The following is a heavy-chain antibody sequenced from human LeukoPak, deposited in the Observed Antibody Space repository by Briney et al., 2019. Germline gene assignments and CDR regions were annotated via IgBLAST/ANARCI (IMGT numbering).Heavy chain of an antibody. V-gene: IGHV1-18*01. CDR2: ISAYNGNT. CDR1: GYTFTNYG. Sequence: ASVTVSCKASGYTFTNYGITWVRQAPGQGLEWMGWISAYNGNTNYAQKLQGRVTMTTDTSTSTAYMELRNLRSDDTAVYYCARDRARGTYCLDYWGQGTLVTVSS. D-gene: IGHD1-26*01. J-gene: IGHJ4*02. CDR3: ARDRARGTYCLDY.